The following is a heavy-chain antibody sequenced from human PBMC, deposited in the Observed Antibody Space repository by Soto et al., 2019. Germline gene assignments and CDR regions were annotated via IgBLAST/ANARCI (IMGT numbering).Heavy chain of an antibody. D-gene: IGHD4-17*01. CDR2: IKQDGSEK. CDR1: GFTFSSYW. V-gene: IGHV3-7*01. Sequence: GGSLRLSCAASGFTFSSYWMSWVRQAPGKGLEWVANIKQDGSEKYYVDSVKGRFTISRDNAKNSLYLQMNSLRAEDTAVYYCASYTRRFTYGDYARESHNWFDPWGQGTLVTVSS. J-gene: IGHJ5*02. CDR3: ASYTRRFTYGDYARESHNWFDP.